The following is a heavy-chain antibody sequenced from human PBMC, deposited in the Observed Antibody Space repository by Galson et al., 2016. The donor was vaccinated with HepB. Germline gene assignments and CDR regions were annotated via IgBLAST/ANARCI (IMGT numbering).Heavy chain of an antibody. D-gene: IGHD4-23*01. CDR1: GFTFSSYA. J-gene: IGHJ4*02. CDR3: AKDLDYGGNLIDY. CDR2: VSGRSDST. Sequence: SLRLSCAASGFTFSSYAMTWVRQAPGKGLEWVSTVSGRSDSTYYAVSVEGRFTISRDDSKNTLYLQMNSLRADDTAVYYCAKDLDYGGNLIDYWGQGTLVTVSS. V-gene: IGHV3-23*01.